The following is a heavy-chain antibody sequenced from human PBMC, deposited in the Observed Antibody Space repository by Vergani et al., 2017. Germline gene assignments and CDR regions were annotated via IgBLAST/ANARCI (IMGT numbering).Heavy chain of an antibody. CDR2: IQFDGSNQ. D-gene: IGHD3-16*01. CDR1: GFTLSNYD. J-gene: IGHJ4*02. CDR3: AKHFRGWGIDY. Sequence: QVQLVESGGGVVQRGGSLRLSCATSGFTLSNYDMQWIRQGPGKGLEFVAFIQFDGSNQYYADSVKGRFTLSRDFSKNTLYLQMNSLRTDVTATYYCAKHFRGWGIDYGGKGTQV. V-gene: IGHV3-30*02.